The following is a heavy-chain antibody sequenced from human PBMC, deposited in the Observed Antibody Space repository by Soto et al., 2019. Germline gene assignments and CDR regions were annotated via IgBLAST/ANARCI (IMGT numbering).Heavy chain of an antibody. CDR1: GYTFTSYY. Sequence: ASVKVSCKASGYTFTSYYMHWVRQAPGQGLEWMAIINPSGGSTSYAQKFQGRVTMTRDTSTSTVYMELSSLRSEDTAVYYCVGVSSGYYGYFDYWGQGTLVTVSS. J-gene: IGHJ4*02. CDR3: VGVSSGYYGYFDY. CDR2: INPSGGST. V-gene: IGHV1-46*01. D-gene: IGHD3-22*01.